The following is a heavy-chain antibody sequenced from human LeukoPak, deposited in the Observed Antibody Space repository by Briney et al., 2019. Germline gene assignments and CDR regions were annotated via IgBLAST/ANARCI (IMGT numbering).Heavy chain of an antibody. J-gene: IGHJ4*02. D-gene: IGHD6-13*01. CDR3: ARRGTSSSWAHFDY. Sequence: GRSLRLSCAASGFTFSSYWMTWVRQAPGKGLEWVAKIKQDGSEKYYVDSVKGRFTISRDNAKNSLYLQMNSLGAEDTAVYYCARRGTSSSWAHFDYWGQGTLVTVSS. CDR1: GFTFSSYW. CDR2: IKQDGSEK. V-gene: IGHV3-7*05.